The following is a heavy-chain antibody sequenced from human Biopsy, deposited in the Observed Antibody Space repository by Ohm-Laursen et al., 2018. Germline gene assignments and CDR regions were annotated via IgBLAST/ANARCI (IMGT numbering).Heavy chain of an antibody. CDR1: GFSFSSYW. CDR3: ARLNSGTYDASDL. J-gene: IGHJ3*01. D-gene: IGHD1-26*01. CDR2: INIDGSTT. V-gene: IGHV3-74*01. Sequence: LRLSCAASGFSFSSYWMHWVRQGPGEGLVWVSRINIDGSTTRYADSVKGRFTISRDNAKNTLYLQMNSLGVEDSAVYYCARLNSGTYDASDLWGQGTMVIVSS.